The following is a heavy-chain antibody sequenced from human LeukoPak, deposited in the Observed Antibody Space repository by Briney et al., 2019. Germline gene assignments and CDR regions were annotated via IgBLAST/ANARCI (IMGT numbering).Heavy chain of an antibody. V-gene: IGHV3-66*01. CDR3: VKDSSSGSYFDY. J-gene: IGHJ4*02. CDR2: IYSAGTT. Sequence: GGSLRLSCAASGFAVNSNYMSWVRQAPGKGLEWVSVIYSAGTTFYADSVKGRLSISRDNSRNTLHLQMSSLRVEDTAVYYCVKDSSSGSYFDYWGQGTLVTVSS. CDR1: GFAVNSNY. D-gene: IGHD3-10*01.